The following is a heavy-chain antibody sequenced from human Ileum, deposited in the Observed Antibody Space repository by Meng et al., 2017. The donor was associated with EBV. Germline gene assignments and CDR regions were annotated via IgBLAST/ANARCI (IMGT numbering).Heavy chain of an antibody. Sequence: QVQQQQWGAGLLKPSETLSITCADYGGSFRGNYWSWIRQSPGKRLEWIGEINESGSTNYNPSLKSRVTILMDTSKNQFSLKLTSVTAADAAVYYCRNAFCSAAAGCSDYWGQGTLVTVSS. D-gene: IGHD3-3*01. V-gene: IGHV4-34*01. CDR3: RNAFCSAAAGCSDY. J-gene: IGHJ4*02. CDR2: INESGST. CDR1: GGSFRGNY.